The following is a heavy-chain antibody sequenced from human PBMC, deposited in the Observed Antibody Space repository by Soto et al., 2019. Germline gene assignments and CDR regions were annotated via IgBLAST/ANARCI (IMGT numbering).Heavy chain of an antibody. D-gene: IGHD2-15*01. Sequence: QLQLQESGPGLVKPSETLSLTCTVSGGSISSSSYYWGWIRQPPGKGLEWIGSIYYSGSTYYNPSLKSRVTISVDTSKNQFSLKLSSVTAADTAVYYCASLRRDCSGGSCYSGRLLYYYGMDVWGQGTTVTVSS. V-gene: IGHV4-39*01. J-gene: IGHJ6*02. CDR1: GGSISSSSYY. CDR2: IYYSGST. CDR3: ASLRRDCSGGSCYSGRLLYYYGMDV.